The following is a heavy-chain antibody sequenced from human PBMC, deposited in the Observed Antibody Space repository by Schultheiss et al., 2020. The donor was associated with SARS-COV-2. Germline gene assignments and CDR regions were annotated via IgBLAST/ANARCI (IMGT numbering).Heavy chain of an antibody. CDR1: GFTVSSNY. J-gene: IGHJ6*02. CDR2: IGTAGDP. Sequence: GGSLRLSCAASGFTVSSNYMSWVRQAPGKGLEWVSAIGTAGDPYYPGSVKGRFTISRENAKNSLYLQMNSLRAGDTAVYYCARGIRITMVRGSRAGMDVWGQGTTVTVSS. D-gene: IGHD3-10*01. CDR3: ARGIRITMVRGSRAGMDV. V-gene: IGHV3-13*05.